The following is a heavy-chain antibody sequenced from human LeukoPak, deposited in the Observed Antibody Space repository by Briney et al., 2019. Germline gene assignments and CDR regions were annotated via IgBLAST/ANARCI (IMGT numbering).Heavy chain of an antibody. CDR2: INHSGST. D-gene: IGHD2-2*02. Sequence: PSETLSLTCAVYGGSFSGYYWSWIRQPPGKGLAWIGEINHSGSTNYNPSLKSRVTISVDTSKNQFSLKLSSVTAADTAVYYCARAAFVVVPAAIHGNYDYWGQGTLVTVSS. J-gene: IGHJ4*02. CDR1: GGSFSGYY. CDR3: ARAAFVVVPAAIHGNYDY. V-gene: IGHV4-34*01.